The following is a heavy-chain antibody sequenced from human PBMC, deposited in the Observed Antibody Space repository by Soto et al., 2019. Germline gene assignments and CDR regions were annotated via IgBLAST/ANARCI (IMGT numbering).Heavy chain of an antibody. J-gene: IGHJ4*02. CDR2: ISGSGGST. D-gene: IGHD4-17*01. Sequence: GESLKISCAASGFTFSSYAMSWVRQAPGKGLEWVSAISGSGGSTYYADSVKGRFTISRDNSKNTLYLQMNSLRAEDTAVYYCAKRTYGDYYFDYWGQGTLVTVSS. V-gene: IGHV3-23*01. CDR3: AKRTYGDYYFDY. CDR1: GFTFSSYA.